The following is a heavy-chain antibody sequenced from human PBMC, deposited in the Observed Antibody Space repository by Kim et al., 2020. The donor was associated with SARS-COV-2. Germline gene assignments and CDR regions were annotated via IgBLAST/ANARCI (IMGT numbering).Heavy chain of an antibody. D-gene: IGHD2-8*02. Sequence: YYNPSLKSRVTISVDTSKNQFSLKLSSVTAADTAVYYCARFSPTGYYFDYWGQGTLVTVSS. J-gene: IGHJ4*02. CDR3: ARFSPTGYYFDY. V-gene: IGHV4-30-2*05.